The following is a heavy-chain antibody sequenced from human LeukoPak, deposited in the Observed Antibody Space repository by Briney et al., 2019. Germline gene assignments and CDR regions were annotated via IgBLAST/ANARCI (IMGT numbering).Heavy chain of an antibody. J-gene: IGHJ2*01. Sequence: PSETLSLTCTVSRGSISSYYWSWIRQPPGKGLEWIGYIYYSGSTNYNPSLKSRVTISVDTSKNQFSLKLSSVTAADTAVYYCARNPVSRPDWYFDLWGRGTLVTVSS. D-gene: IGHD1-14*01. V-gene: IGHV4-59*01. CDR2: IYYSGST. CDR1: RGSISSYY. CDR3: ARNPVSRPDWYFDL.